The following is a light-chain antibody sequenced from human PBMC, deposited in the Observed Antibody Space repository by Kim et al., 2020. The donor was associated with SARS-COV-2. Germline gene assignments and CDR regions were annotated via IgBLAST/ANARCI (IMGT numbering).Light chain of an antibody. CDR1: SSDVGGYNY. Sequence: QSVVTQPASVSGSPGQSITISCTGTSSDVGGYNYVSWYQQYPGKAPILMIYDVFKRPSGVSNRFSGSTSGNTASLTISGLQAEDEAEYYCASYRSSGYVFGTGTKVTVL. CDR3: ASYRSSGYV. CDR2: DVF. V-gene: IGLV2-14*03. J-gene: IGLJ1*01.